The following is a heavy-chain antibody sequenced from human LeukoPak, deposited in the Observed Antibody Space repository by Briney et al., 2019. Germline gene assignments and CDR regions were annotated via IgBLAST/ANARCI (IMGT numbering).Heavy chain of an antibody. CDR3: ARGPSGYHNT. J-gene: IGHJ4*02. Sequence: PGGSLRLSCAASGFTFSSYDMSWVRQAPGKGLEWVSTISGSGGTTNFADSVKGRFTISRDNSKNTLYLQMNSLRAEDTAVYYCARGPSGYHNTGGQGTLVTVSS. CDR1: GFTFSSYD. V-gene: IGHV3-23*01. CDR2: ISGSGGTT. D-gene: IGHD5-12*01.